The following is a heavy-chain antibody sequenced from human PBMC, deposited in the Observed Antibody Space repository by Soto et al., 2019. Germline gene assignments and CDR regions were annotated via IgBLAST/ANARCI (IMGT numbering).Heavy chain of an antibody. CDR2: ISSSSYT. J-gene: IGHJ6*02. Sequence: GGSLRLSCAASGFTFSDYYMSWIRQAPGKGLEWVSYISSSSYTNYADSVKGRFTISRDNAKNSLYLQMNSLRAEDTAVYYCARHQFIMAARPTGMEVWGQGTTVPVSS. V-gene: IGHV3-11*06. D-gene: IGHD6-6*01. CDR1: GFTFSDYY. CDR3: ARHQFIMAARPTGMEV.